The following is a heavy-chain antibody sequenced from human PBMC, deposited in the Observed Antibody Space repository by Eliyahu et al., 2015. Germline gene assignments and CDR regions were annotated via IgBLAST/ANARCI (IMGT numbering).Heavy chain of an antibody. V-gene: IGHV3-30*18. Sequence: QMQLAESGGGVVQPGRXLXLSCXASGFPFSDYGMHWVRQAPGKGLEWVAVVSFDGNYKYYADSVKGRFTISRDSSKNTVFLQMNSLRPEDTAVYYCAKDFTTITQIDHWGQGTLVTVSS. J-gene: IGHJ4*02. CDR3: AKDFTTITQIDH. CDR1: GFPFSDYG. CDR2: VSFDGNYK. D-gene: IGHD3-10*01.